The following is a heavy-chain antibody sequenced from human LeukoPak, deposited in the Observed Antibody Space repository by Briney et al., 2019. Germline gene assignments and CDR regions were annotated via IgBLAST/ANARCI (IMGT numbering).Heavy chain of an antibody. V-gene: IGHV3-7*01. CDR1: GFTFSTYW. CDR2: IKQDGSEK. Sequence: GGSLRLSCATSGFTFSTYWMTWVRQAPGKGLEWVANIKQDGSEKYYVDSVKGRFTISRDNAKNSLYLQMNSLRAEDTAVYYCATSFSTPANYWGQGTLVTVSS. J-gene: IGHJ4*02. CDR3: ATSFSTPANY. D-gene: IGHD2-2*01.